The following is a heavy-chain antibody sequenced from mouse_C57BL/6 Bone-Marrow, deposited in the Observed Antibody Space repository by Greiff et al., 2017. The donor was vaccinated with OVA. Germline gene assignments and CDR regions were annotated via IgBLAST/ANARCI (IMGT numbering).Heavy chain of an antibody. CDR2: INPNYGTT. CDR1: GYSFTDYN. V-gene: IGHV1-39*01. CDR3: ARTVVEASYYLDY. D-gene: IGHD1-1*01. Sequence: VQLQQSGPELVKPGASVKISCKASGYSFTDYNMNWVKQSNGKSLEWIGVINPNYGTTSYNQKFKGKATLTVEHSSSTAYMQLNSLTSEDSAVYYCARTVVEASYYLDYWGQGTTLTVSS. J-gene: IGHJ2*01.